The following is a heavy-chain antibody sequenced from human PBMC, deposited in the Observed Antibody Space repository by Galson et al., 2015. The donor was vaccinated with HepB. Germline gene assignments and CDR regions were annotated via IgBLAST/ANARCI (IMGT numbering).Heavy chain of an antibody. CDR3: ARDPHYDSSGYRTLNYYYYYGMDV. D-gene: IGHD3-22*01. CDR1: GYTFTSYG. V-gene: IGHV1-18*04. CDR2: ISAYNGNT. J-gene: IGHJ6*02. Sequence: SVKVSCKASGYTFTSYGISWVRQAPGQGLEWMGWISAYNGNTNYAQKLQGRVTMTTDPSTSTAYMELRSLRSDDTAVYYCARDPHYDSSGYRTLNYYYYYGMDVWGQGTTVTVSS.